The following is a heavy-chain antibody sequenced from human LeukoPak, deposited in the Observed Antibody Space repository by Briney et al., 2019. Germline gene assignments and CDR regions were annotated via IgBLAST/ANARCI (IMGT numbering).Heavy chain of an antibody. V-gene: IGHV4-59*08. CDR3: ARHADLGVASFDY. CDR2: IYYSGST. J-gene: IGHJ4*02. Sequence: PSETLSLTCTVSGGSISSYYWSWIRQPPGKGLEWIGYIYYSGSTNYNPSLKSRVTISVDTSKNQFSLKLSSVTAADTAVYYCARHADLGVASFDYWGRGTLVTVSS. CDR1: GGSISSYY. D-gene: IGHD5-12*01.